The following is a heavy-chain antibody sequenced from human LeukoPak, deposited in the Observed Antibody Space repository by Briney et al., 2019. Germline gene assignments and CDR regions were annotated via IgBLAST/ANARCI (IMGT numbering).Heavy chain of an antibody. Sequence: ASVKVSCKASGYTFTGYYMHWVRQAPGQGLEWMGWINPNSGGTNYAQKFQGRVTMTRDTSISTAYMELSRLRSAGTAVYYCAKRYCSGGSCSNWFDPWGQGTLVTVSS. CDR2: INPNSGGT. D-gene: IGHD2-15*01. CDR3: AKRYCSGGSCSNWFDP. J-gene: IGHJ5*02. V-gene: IGHV1-2*02. CDR1: GYTFTGYY.